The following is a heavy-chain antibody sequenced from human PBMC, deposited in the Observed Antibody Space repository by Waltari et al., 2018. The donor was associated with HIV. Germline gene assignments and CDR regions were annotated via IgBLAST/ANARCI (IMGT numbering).Heavy chain of an antibody. V-gene: IGHV4-59*01. CDR2: IYYNGNT. CDR3: ARTYSGSYPRGYAFNI. CDR1: VGTISDYY. Sequence: QVQLQESGPGLVKPSETLSLTCTVSVGTISDYYWSWIRQPPGKGLELIGFIYYNGNTNYNPSLKSRVTISMGTSRNHFSLQLTSVTAADTAVYYCARTYSGSYPRGYAFNIWGQGTMVTVSS. D-gene: IGHD1-26*01. J-gene: IGHJ3*02.